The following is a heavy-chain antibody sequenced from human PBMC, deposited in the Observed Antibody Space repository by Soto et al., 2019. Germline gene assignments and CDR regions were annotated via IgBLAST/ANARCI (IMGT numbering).Heavy chain of an antibody. J-gene: IGHJ4*02. CDR1: GYPFTAHF. V-gene: IGHV1-2*02. CDR3: GRGRSGQIVVFY. Sequence: ASVEVSSKASGYPFTAHFIHWVRQAPEQGPEWMGEIGPESGATRYAQRFQGRVTMTRDMSITTVYMELNNLSPDDTAVYYCGRGRSGQIVVFYWGQGTPVTVSS. CDR2: IGPESGAT. D-gene: IGHD1-26*01.